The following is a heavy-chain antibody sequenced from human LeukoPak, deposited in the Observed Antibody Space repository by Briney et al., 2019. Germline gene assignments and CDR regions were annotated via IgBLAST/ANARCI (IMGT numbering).Heavy chain of an antibody. CDR1: GFTFSTYG. D-gene: IGHD1-26*01. J-gene: IGHJ4*02. CDR2: ISGSGGSR. V-gene: IGHV3-23*01. Sequence: GGSLRLSCAASGFTFSTYGMSWVRQAPGKGLEWVSGISGSGGSRFYTDSVKGRFTISRDNSKDTLYLQMNSLRAEDTAVYYCAKLREWELPDLFDYWGQGTLVTVSS. CDR3: AKLREWELPDLFDY.